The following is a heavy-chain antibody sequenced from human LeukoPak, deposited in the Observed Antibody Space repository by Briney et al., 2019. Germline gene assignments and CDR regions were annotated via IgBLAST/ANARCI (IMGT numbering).Heavy chain of an antibody. J-gene: IGHJ5*02. D-gene: IGHD6-6*01. CDR3: ARGHLSSIADTNWFDP. Sequence: PSETLSLTCTVSGGSISSYYWSWIRQPPGKGLEWIGYIYYSGSTNYNPSLKSRVTISVDTSKNQFSLKLSSVTAADTAVYYCARGHLSSIADTNWFDPWGQGTLVTVSS. CDR1: GGSISSYY. V-gene: IGHV4-59*01. CDR2: IYYSGST.